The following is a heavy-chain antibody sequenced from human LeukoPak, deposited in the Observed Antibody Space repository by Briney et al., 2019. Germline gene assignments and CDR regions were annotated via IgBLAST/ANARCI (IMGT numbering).Heavy chain of an antibody. CDR1: GFTFSSYG. CDR2: ISYDGSNK. Sequence: GGSLRLSCAASGFTFSSYGMHWVRQAPGKGLEWVAVISYDGSNKYHADSVKGRFTISRDNSKNTLYLQMNSLRAEDTAVYYCAKGRQQLPLDYWGQGTLVTVSS. J-gene: IGHJ4*02. D-gene: IGHD6-13*01. CDR3: AKGRQQLPLDY. V-gene: IGHV3-30*18.